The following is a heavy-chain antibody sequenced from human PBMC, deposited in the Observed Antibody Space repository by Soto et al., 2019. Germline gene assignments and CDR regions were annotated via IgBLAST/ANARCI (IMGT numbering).Heavy chain of an antibody. V-gene: IGHV3-7*01. CDR3: ARGGTYGYDAFDI. Sequence: GGSLRLSCAASGFIFSSYWMTWVRQAPGKGLECVAYIKQDGSEKYYVESVRGRFTISRDNGKTSLSLQMNSLRGEDTAVYYCARGGTYGYDAFDIWGQGTMVTVSS. CDR2: IKQDGSEK. CDR1: GFIFSSYW. J-gene: IGHJ3*02. D-gene: IGHD1-26*01.